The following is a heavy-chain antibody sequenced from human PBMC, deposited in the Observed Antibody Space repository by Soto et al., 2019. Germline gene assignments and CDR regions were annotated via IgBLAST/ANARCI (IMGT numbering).Heavy chain of an antibody. J-gene: IGHJ5*02. CDR3: ARHWIAGSSIP. D-gene: IGHD2-21*01. CDR2: IHYSGTS. CDR1: GDSISSSSQY. Sequence: SETLSLTCSVSGDSISSSSQYWGWIRQPPGKGLEWIGSIHYSGTSYYNPSLKSRVAIFVDTSKNQLSLKLSSVTAADTAVYYCARHWIAGSSIPWGQGTLVTVSS. V-gene: IGHV4-39*01.